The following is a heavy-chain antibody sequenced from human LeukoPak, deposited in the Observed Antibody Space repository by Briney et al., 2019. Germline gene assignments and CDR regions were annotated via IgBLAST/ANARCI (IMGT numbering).Heavy chain of an antibody. CDR3: AGFGAGSYY. D-gene: IGHD3-10*01. Sequence: SETLSLTCTVSGGSISSSYCSWIRQPAGKGLEWIGRIYTTGSTDSTDFNPSLKSRVTMSVDTSKNQFSLQLGSVTAADTAVYYCAGFGAGSYYWGQGTLVTVSS. CDR2: IYTTGSTDST. CDR1: GGSISSSY. V-gene: IGHV4-4*07. J-gene: IGHJ4*02.